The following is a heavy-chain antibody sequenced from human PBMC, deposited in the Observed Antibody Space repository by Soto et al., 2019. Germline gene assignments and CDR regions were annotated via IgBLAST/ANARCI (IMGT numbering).Heavy chain of an antibody. D-gene: IGHD5-18*01. CDR1: GGTFSSYT. J-gene: IGHJ3*02. CDR2: IIPILGIA. Sequence: QVQLVQSGAEVKKPGSSVKVSCKASGGTFSSYTISWVRQAPGQGLEWMGRIIPILGIANYAQKFQGRVTSTADKSTSTAYMELSSLRSEDTAVYYCARGRGYSYGYSLDAFDIWGQGTMVTVSS. V-gene: IGHV1-69*02. CDR3: ARGRGYSYGYSLDAFDI.